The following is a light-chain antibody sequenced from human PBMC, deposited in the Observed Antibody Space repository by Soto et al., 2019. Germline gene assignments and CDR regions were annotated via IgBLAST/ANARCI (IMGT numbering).Light chain of an antibody. CDR2: DNY. J-gene: IGLJ2*01. Sequence: QSVLTQPPSVSAAPGQRVTIFCSGSSSTMGNNYVSWYQQLPGTAPILLIYDNYYRPSGIPDRFSGSKSGTSATLVITGLQTGDEADYYCGTWDSNLNNGVVFGGGTKLTVL. V-gene: IGLV1-51*01. CDR3: GTWDSNLNNGVV. CDR1: SSTMGNNY.